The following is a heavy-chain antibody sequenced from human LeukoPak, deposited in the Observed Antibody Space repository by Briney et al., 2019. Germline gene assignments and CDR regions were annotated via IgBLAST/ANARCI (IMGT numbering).Heavy chain of an antibody. V-gene: IGHV1-18*01. Sequence: GASVTVSCKASGYTFTSYGISWVRQAPGQGLEWMGWISAYNGNTNYAQKLQGRVTIPTDTSTSTAYMELRSLRADDAAVYYCARAPGDGDELFDYWGQGTLVTVSS. CDR3: ARAPGDGDELFDY. CDR1: GYTFTSYG. D-gene: IGHD4-17*01. J-gene: IGHJ4*02. CDR2: ISAYNGNT.